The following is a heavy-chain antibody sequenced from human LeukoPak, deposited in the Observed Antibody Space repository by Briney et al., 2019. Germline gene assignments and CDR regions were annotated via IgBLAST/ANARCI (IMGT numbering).Heavy chain of an antibody. CDR1: GYTFTGYY. D-gene: IGHD6-13*01. J-gene: IGHJ4*02. CDR2: INPNIDGT. V-gene: IGHV1-2*02. Sequence: ASVKASCKASGYTFTGYYMHWVRQAPGQGREWMGWINPNIDGTNYTQKLQGRVTMTTDTSTSTAYIGLSRLRFDDTAVSYCSRDRWGIGVTPLFGYGGQGTLVTVS. CDR3: SRDRWGIGVTPLFGY.